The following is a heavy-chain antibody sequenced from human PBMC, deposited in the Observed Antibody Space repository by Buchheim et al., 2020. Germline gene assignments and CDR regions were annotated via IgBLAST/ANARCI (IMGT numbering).Heavy chain of an antibody. CDR2: ISYDGSNK. D-gene: IGHD2-2*01. CDR3: ARAIMTPAGPRLPYYYFALDV. CDR1: GFTFSRHA. Sequence: QVQLVESGGGVVQPGRSLRLSCAASGFTFSRHAMHWVRQAPGKGLEWVAVISYDGSNKYSADSVKGRFTISRDNSKNTLYLQMNSLRVEDTAVYYCARAIMTPAGPRLPYYYFALDVWGQGTT. V-gene: IGHV3-30*04. J-gene: IGHJ6*02.